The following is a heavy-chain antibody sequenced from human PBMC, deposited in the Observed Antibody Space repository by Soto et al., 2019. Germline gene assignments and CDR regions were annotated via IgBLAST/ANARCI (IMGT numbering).Heavy chain of an antibody. CDR2: ISTRDGTA. CDR3: ARGGGTLDY. CDR1: GYTFINYA. Sequence: ASVRVSCKAFGYTFINYAMYWVRQAPGQGLEWMGIISTRDGTAIYALNFQDRVTMTRDTSTSTVYMDLSNLRSEDTAVYYCARGGGTLDYWGQGTLFTVSS. J-gene: IGHJ4*02. V-gene: IGHV1-46*01.